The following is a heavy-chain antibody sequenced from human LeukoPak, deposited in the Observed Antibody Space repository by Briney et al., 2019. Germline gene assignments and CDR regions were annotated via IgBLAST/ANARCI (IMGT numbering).Heavy chain of an antibody. J-gene: IGHJ6*02. Sequence: PGRSLRLSCAASGFTFSSYAMHWVRQAPGKGLEWVAVISYDGSNKYYADSVKGRFTISRDNSKNTPYLQMNSLRAEDTAVYYCARVPSSWAPYGMDVWGQGTTVTVSS. D-gene: IGHD6-13*01. CDR1: GFTFSSYA. CDR2: ISYDGSNK. V-gene: IGHV3-30-3*01. CDR3: ARVPSSWAPYGMDV.